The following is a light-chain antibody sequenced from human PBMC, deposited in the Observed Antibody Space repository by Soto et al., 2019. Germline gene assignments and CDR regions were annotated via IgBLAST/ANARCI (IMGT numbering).Light chain of an antibody. CDR3: QQYDSYSWT. CDR2: DVS. CDR1: QTISSW. V-gene: IGKV1-5*01. Sequence: DIQMTQSPSTLSGSVGDRVTITCRASQTISSWLAWYQHKPGKAPKLLIYDVSSLESGLPSRFSGSGSGTEFILTISSLQPDDFATYYCQQYDSYSWTFGQGTKVDIK. J-gene: IGKJ1*01.